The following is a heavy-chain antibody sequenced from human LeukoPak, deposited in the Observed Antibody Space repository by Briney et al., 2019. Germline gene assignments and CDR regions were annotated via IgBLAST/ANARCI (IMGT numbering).Heavy chain of an antibody. D-gene: IGHD2-2*01. Sequence: AGESLQISCKGSGYSFTSYWIGWVRQMPGKGLEWMGIIYPGDSDTRYSPSFQGQVTISADKSISTAYLQWSSLKASDTAMYYCASQRIVVVPAAKGPYYYYMDVWGKGTTVTVSS. CDR1: GYSFTSYW. CDR2: IYPGDSDT. J-gene: IGHJ6*03. CDR3: ASQRIVVVPAAKGPYYYYMDV. V-gene: IGHV5-51*01.